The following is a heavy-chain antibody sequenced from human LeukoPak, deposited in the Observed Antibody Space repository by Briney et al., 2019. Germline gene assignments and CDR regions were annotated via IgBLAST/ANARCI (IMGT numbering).Heavy chain of an antibody. CDR1: GFTVSSNY. Sequence: GGSLRLSCAASGFTVSSNYMSWVRQAPGKGLEWVSVIYSGGSTYYADSVKRRFTISRHNSKNTLYLQMNSLRAEDTAVYYCAREYRGYSYGYSDYYGMDVWGQGTTVTVSS. V-gene: IGHV3-53*04. CDR3: AREYRGYSYGYSDYYGMDV. J-gene: IGHJ6*02. D-gene: IGHD5-18*01. CDR2: IYSGGST.